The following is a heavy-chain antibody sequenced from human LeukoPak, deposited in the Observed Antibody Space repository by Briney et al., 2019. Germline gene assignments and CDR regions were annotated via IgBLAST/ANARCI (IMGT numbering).Heavy chain of an antibody. CDR2: ISSSGSTI. CDR1: GFTFSDYY. J-gene: IGHJ6*03. CDR3: AREDYSKDYYYYYMDV. Sequence: PGGSLRLSCAASGFTFSDYYMSWLRQAPGKGLEWVSYISSSGSTIYYADSVKGRFTISRDNAKNSLYLQMNSLRAEDTAVYYCAREDYSKDYYYYYMDVWGKGTTVTISS. D-gene: IGHD4-11*01. V-gene: IGHV3-11*01.